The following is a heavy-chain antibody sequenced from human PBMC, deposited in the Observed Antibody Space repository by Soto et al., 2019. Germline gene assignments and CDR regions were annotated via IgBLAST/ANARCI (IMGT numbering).Heavy chain of an antibody. CDR1: GYTFTSYG. Sequence: ASVKVSCKASGYTFTSYGISCVRQAPGQGLEWMGWISAYNGNTNYAQKLQGRVTMTTDTSTSTAYMELRSLRSDDTAVYYCAKGIAAAGNAPAQPFDYWGKGTLVTSPQ. J-gene: IGHJ4*02. V-gene: IGHV1-18*01. CDR2: ISAYNGNT. D-gene: IGHD6-13*01. CDR3: AKGIAAAGNAPAQPFDY.